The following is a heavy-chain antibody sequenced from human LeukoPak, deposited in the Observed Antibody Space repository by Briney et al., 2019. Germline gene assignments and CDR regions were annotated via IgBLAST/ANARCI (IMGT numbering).Heavy chain of an antibody. V-gene: IGHV3-74*01. D-gene: IGHD3-22*01. J-gene: IGHJ4*02. Sequence: GGSLRLSCATSGFTFSSYWMHWVRQAPGKGLVWVSRINNDGISTSYADSVKGRFTTSRDNAKNSLYLQMNSLRAEDTALYYCAKDDSSGYYWAIDYWGQGTLVTVSS. CDR2: INNDGIST. CDR1: GFTFSSYW. CDR3: AKDDSSGYYWAIDY.